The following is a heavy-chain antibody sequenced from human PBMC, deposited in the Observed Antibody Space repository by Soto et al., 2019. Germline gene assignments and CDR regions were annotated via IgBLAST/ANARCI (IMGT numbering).Heavy chain of an antibody. V-gene: IGHV3-48*02. CDR3: ARDPYYGSWATGGFDP. D-gene: IGHD3-10*01. Sequence: LVESGGCLVQPGGSLRRSCAASGCTFSSHSMNWVRQAPGKGLEWVSYISSCSSSIYYADSVTVRFTISRDNAKTYLFLQMYSLRDEATAVYFCARDPYYGSWATGGFDPWGQGTLVPVFS. J-gene: IGHJ5*02. CDR1: GCTFSSHS. CDR2: ISSCSSSI.